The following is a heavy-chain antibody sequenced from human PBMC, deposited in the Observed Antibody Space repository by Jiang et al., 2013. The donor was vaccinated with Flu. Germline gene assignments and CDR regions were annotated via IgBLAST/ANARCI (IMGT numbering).Heavy chain of an antibody. CDR2: IDPTDSYT. D-gene: IGHD6-13*01. CDR3: ARVIAAGAFGRFDP. V-gene: IGHV5-10-1*01. J-gene: IGHJ5*02. Sequence: EWMGGIDPTDSYTNYSPSFQGHVTISADKSISTAYLQWSSLKASDTAIYYCARVIAAGAFGRFDPWGQGTLVTVSS.